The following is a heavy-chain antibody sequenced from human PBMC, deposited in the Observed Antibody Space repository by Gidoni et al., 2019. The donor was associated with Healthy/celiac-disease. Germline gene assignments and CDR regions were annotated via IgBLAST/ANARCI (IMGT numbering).Heavy chain of an antibody. V-gene: IGHV3-21*01. CDR3: ARGGGYSGYDPVERFFDY. J-gene: IGHJ4*02. CDR2: ISSSSSYI. D-gene: IGHD5-12*01. Sequence: EVQLVESGGGLVKPGGSLRLSCAASGFTFSSYSMNWVRQAPGKGLEWVSSISSSSSYIYYADSVKGRFTISRDNAKNSLYLQMNSLRAEDTAVYYCARGGGYSGYDPVERFFDYWGQGTLVTVSS. CDR1: GFTFSSYS.